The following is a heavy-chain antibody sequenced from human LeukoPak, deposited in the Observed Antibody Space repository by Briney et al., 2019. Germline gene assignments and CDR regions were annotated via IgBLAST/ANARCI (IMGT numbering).Heavy chain of an antibody. D-gene: IGHD6-6*01. CDR2: INPNSGGT. Sequence: ASVKVSCKASGYTFTGYYMHWVRQAPGQGLEWMGWINPNSGGTNYAQKFQGRVTMTRDTSISTAYMEPSRLRSDDTAVYYCAREGIAARLGYYYGMDVWGQGTTVTVSS. V-gene: IGHV1-2*02. CDR1: GYTFTGYY. J-gene: IGHJ6*02. CDR3: AREGIAARLGYYYGMDV.